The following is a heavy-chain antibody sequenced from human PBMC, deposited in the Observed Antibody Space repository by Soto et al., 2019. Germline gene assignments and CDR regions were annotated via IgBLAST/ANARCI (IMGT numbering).Heavy chain of an antibody. CDR2: IYPGDSDT. J-gene: IGHJ5*02. CDR1: GYSFTSYW. Sequence: LGESLKISCKGSGYSFTSYWIGWVRQMPGKGLEGMGIIYPGDSDTRDSPSFQGQVTISADKSISNPYLQWSSLKDSDTAMYYCARLWQGGEAGIPWLDPWGQGNLVTVS. CDR3: ARLWQGGEAGIPWLDP. D-gene: IGHD2-2*02. V-gene: IGHV5-51*01.